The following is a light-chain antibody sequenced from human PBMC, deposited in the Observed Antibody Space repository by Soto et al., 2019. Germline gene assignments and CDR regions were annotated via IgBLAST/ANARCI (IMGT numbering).Light chain of an antibody. CDR2: DAS. Sequence: IQMTPSPSSLSASVGDRVSITCRASQSISSYLNWYQQTPGKAPKLLIYDASNLESGVPSRFSGSGSGTEITLTISSLQSEDFAVYYCQQYNIWPPWTFGQGTKVDIK. J-gene: IGKJ1*01. CDR3: QQYNIWPPWT. CDR1: QSISSY. V-gene: IGKV1-13*02.